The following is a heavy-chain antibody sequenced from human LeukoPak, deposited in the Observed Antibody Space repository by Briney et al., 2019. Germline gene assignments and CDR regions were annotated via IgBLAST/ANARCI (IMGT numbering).Heavy chain of an antibody. D-gene: IGHD3-10*01. CDR1: GFTFSSYS. CDR3: AKGRADGLLWFGEFEWFDP. J-gene: IGHJ5*02. CDR2: ISSSSSYI. V-gene: IGHV3-21*04. Sequence: GALRLSCAASGFTFSSYSMNWVRQAPGKGLEWVSSISSSSSYIYYADSVKGRFTISRDNAKNSLYLQMNSLRAEDTAVYYCAKGRADGLLWFGEFEWFDPWGQGTLVTVSS.